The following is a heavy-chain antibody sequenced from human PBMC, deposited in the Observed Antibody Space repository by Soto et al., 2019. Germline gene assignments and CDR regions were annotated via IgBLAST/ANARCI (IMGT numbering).Heavy chain of an antibody. CDR1: GGSVSSGSYY. D-gene: IGHD2-2*01. J-gene: IGHJ6*02. V-gene: IGHV4-61*01. CDR3: ASQDSVVVPAAMYGMDV. CDR2: IYYSGST. Sequence: QVQLQESGPGLVKPSETLSLTCTVSGGSVSSGSYYWSWIRQPPGKGLEWIGYIYYSGSTNYNPSLKSRVTISVDTSKNQFSLKLSSVTAADTAVYYCASQDSVVVPAAMYGMDVWGQGTTVTVSS.